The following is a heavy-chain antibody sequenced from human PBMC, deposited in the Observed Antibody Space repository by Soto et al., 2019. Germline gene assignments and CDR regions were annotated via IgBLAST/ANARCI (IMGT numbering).Heavy chain of an antibody. D-gene: IGHD1-26*01. J-gene: IGHJ6*02. Sequence: QVQLVQSGAEVKKPGSSVKVSCKASGGTFNSHAISWGRQAPGQGLEWMGGIIPIFGTANYAQKFQGRVTSTADETTSTASMELGSLRSEDTAVYYCARREYSGSSYHNYYYGMDVWGQGTTVTVSS. CDR3: ARREYSGSSYHNYYYGMDV. CDR2: IIPIFGTA. CDR1: GGTFNSHA. V-gene: IGHV1-69*01.